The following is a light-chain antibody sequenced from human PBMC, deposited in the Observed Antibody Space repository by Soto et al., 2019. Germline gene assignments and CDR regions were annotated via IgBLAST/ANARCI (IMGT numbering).Light chain of an antibody. CDR3: CTYAGHVPK. Sequence: QSALTQPRSVSGSPGQSVTISCTGTSSDVGNYNYVSWYQLHPGKAPKLLIYDVSERPSGVPDRFSGSKSGATASLTISGLLPEDEAVYFCCTYAGHVPKFGGGTKLTVL. CDR2: DVS. V-gene: IGLV2-11*01. CDR1: SSDVGNYNY. J-gene: IGLJ2*01.